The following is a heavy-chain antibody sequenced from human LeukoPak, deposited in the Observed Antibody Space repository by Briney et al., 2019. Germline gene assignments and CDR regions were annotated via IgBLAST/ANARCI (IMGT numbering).Heavy chain of an antibody. Sequence: PGGSLRLSCAASGFTFSSYSMNWVRQAPGKGLEWISYIRSSSRTIYYADSVKGRFTISRDNAKNSLYLQMNSLRAEDTAVYYCARDRLMVRGVIRGRYYYYMDVWGKGTTVTISS. CDR2: IRSSSRTI. CDR1: GFTFSSYS. CDR3: ARDRLMVRGVIRGRYYYYMDV. D-gene: IGHD3-10*01. J-gene: IGHJ6*03. V-gene: IGHV3-48*04.